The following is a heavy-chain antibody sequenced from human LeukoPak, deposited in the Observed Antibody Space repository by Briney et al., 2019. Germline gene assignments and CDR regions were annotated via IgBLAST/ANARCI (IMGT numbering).Heavy chain of an antibody. J-gene: IGHJ4*02. CDR2: IYSGGNT. CDR3: ARGGNSGRNPLDH. Sequence: GGSLRLSCAASGFTVSSNYMSWVRQAPGKGLEWVSVIYSGGNTYYPDSVEGRFTISRDDSKNTLHLQMNSLRAEDTAVYYCARGGNSGRNPLDHWGQGTLVTVSS. D-gene: IGHD6-25*01. CDR1: GFTVSSNY. V-gene: IGHV3-53*01.